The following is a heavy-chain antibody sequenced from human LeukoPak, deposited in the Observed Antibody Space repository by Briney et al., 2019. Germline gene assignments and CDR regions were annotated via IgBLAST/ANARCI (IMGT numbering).Heavy chain of an antibody. J-gene: IGHJ3*02. CDR1: GFTFSSYN. CDR2: ISGTSSTI. Sequence: GGSLRLSCAASGFTFSSYNMNWVRQARGKGLEWLSYISGTSSTIYYADSVKGRFTISRDNAKNSLYLQMNGLRDDDTAVYYCGISFRGDATRFDIWGQGTMVTVSS. D-gene: IGHD4-17*01. CDR3: GISFRGDATRFDI. V-gene: IGHV3-48*02.